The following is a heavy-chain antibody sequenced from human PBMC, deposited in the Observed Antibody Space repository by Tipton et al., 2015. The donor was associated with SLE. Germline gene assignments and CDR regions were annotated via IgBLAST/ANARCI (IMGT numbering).Heavy chain of an antibody. Sequence: SGPEVKKPGASVRVPCKASGYTFTTYGISWVRQAPGQGLEWMGWISTYNGNTNYAQKLQGRVTMTSDTSTSTAYMELRSLRSDDTAIYYCARVRVDTAMGVFDFWGQGTLVTVSS. D-gene: IGHD5-18*01. J-gene: IGHJ4*02. CDR1: GYTFTTYG. V-gene: IGHV1-18*01. CDR2: ISTYNGNT. CDR3: ARVRVDTAMGVFDF.